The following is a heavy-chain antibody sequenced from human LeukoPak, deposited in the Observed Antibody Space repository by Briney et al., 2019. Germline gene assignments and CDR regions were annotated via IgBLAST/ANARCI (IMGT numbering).Heavy chain of an antibody. CDR2: ISGSGEST. CDR1: GFTFSNYA. CDR3: AKDVFELYDIYDH. J-gene: IGHJ4*02. Sequence: GGSLRLSCTASGFTFSNYAMSWVRQAPGKGLEWVSAISGSGESTYSADSVKGRFTISRDNSKKTLYLQMNSLRAEDTAVYYCAKDVFELYDIYDHWGQGTLVTVSS. V-gene: IGHV3-23*01. D-gene: IGHD3-9*01.